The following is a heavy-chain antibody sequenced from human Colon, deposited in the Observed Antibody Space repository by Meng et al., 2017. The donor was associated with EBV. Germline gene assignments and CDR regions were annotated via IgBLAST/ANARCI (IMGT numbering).Heavy chain of an antibody. CDR2: ISYDGQKT. Sequence: VGSGGGLVRPGTSLRLSCEASGFSYGGVGMHWVRQGPGKGLEWVAMISYDGQKTYYADSVKGRFSISRDKSKNTFLQMSSLTVEDSAIYFCAKEYSLSSSWPYLDSRGQGTLVTVSS. CDR3: AKEYSLSSSWPYLDS. V-gene: IGHV3-30*18. D-gene: IGHD5-18*01. CDR1: GFSYGGVG. J-gene: IGHJ4*02.